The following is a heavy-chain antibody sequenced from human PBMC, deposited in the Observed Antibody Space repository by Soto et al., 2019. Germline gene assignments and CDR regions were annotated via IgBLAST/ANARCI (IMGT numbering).Heavy chain of an antibody. J-gene: IGHJ4*02. D-gene: IGHD3-16*02. CDR2: IYYTGRT. CDR3: ARPMRLGELSLGY. CDR1: GGSISGGYY. V-gene: IGHV4-31*03. Sequence: QVQLQESGPGLVKPPQTLSLTCSVSGGSISGGYYWSWIRQYPGKGLEWIGYIYYTGRTYYNPSLKGRIAISVDPSKNQFSLKLSSVTAADTAMYYCARPMRLGELSLGYWGQGILVTVSS.